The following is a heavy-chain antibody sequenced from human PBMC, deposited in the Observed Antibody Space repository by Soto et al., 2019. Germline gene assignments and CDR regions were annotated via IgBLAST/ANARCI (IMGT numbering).Heavy chain of an antibody. D-gene: IGHD6-13*01. J-gene: IGHJ6*02. CDR3: ASYSSSSALYYYYGMDV. CDR2: IYSGGST. CDR1: GFTVSSNY. V-gene: IGHV3-66*01. Sequence: EVPLVESGGGLVQPGGSLRLSCAASGFTVSSNYMSWVRQAPGKGLEWVSVIYSGGSTYYADSVKGRFTISRDNSKNTLYLQMNSLRAEDTAVYYCASYSSSSALYYYYGMDVWGQGTTVTVSS.